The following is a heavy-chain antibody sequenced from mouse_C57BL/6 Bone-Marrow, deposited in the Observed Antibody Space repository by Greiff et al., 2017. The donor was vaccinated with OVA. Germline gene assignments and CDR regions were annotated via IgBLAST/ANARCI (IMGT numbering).Heavy chain of an antibody. CDR3: ARYTVTGGEDYFDY. J-gene: IGHJ2*01. CDR1: GFTFTDYY. CDR2: IRNKANGYTT. Sequence: EVKLVESGGGLVQPGGSLSLSCAASGFTFTDYYMSWVRQPPGKALEWLGFIRNKANGYTTEYSASVKGRFTISRDNSQSILYLQMNALRAEDSATYYCARYTVTGGEDYFDYWGRGTTLTVSS. V-gene: IGHV7-3*01. D-gene: IGHD2-2*01.